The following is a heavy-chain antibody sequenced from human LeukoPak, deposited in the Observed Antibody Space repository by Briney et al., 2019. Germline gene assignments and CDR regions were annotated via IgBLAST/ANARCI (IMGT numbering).Heavy chain of an antibody. J-gene: IGHJ3*02. D-gene: IGHD3-10*01. CDR1: GFTFSSYW. Sequence: PGGSLRLSCAASGFTFSSYWMSWVRQAPGKGLEWVANIKQDGSEKYYVDSVKGRSTISRDNAKNSLYLQMNSLRAEDTAVYYCARGWFGELLDAFDIWGQGTMVTVSS. CDR2: IKQDGSEK. V-gene: IGHV3-7*04. CDR3: ARGWFGELLDAFDI.